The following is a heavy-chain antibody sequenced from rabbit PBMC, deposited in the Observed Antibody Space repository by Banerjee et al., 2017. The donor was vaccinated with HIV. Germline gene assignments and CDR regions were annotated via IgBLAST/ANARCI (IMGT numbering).Heavy chain of an antibody. CDR2: IYAGKGST. CDR1: GFDFSNNA. D-gene: IGHD6-1*01. J-gene: IGHJ4*01. CDR3: ARVETYGYADYAYATGYFNL. Sequence: EESGGDLVQPEGSLTLTCKASGFDFSNNALCWVRQAPGKGPEWIGIIYAGKGSTDYANWVNGRFTISLDNAQNTVFLQMTSLTAADTATYFCARVETYGYADYAYATGYFNLWGQGTLVTVS. V-gene: IGHV1S47*01.